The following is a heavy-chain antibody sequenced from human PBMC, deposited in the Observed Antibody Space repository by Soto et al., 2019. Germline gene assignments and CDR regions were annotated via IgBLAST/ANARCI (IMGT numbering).Heavy chain of an antibody. CDR3: ARPDYGGNDY. CDR1: GGSISSSSYY. J-gene: IGHJ4*02. CDR2: IYYSGST. V-gene: IGHV4-39*01. D-gene: IGHD4-17*01. Sequence: SETLSLTCTVSGGSISSSSYYWGGIRQPPGKGLEWIGSIYYSGSTNYKQSLKNRGTKSVDTSKKQLSIKLSSVTAADTAVYYCARPDYGGNDYWGQGTLVT.